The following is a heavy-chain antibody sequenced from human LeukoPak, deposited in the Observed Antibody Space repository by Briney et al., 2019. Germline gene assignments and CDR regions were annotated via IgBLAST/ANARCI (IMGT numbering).Heavy chain of an antibody. CDR2: IYYSGST. CDR1: GGSISGSGYY. CDR3: ARGLKNREYYYMDV. D-gene: IGHD1-14*01. V-gene: IGHV4-39*01. J-gene: IGHJ6*03. Sequence: PSETLSLTCTVSGGSISGSGYYWDWIRQPPEKGLEWIGSIYYSGSTYYNPSLESRVTISVDTSKTQFSLRLSSVSATDTAVYYCARGLKNREYYYMDVWGKGMTVTVSS.